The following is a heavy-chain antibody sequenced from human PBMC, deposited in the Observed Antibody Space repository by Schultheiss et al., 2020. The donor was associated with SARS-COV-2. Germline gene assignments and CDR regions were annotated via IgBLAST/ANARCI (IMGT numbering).Heavy chain of an antibody. CDR3: AKGASPTVTTGFDY. CDR1: GFTFSDYY. D-gene: IGHD4-17*01. J-gene: IGHJ4*02. V-gene: IGHV3-11*01. CDR2: ISSSGSTI. Sequence: GESLKISCAASGFTFSDYYMSWIRQAPGKGLEWVSYISSSGSTIYYADSVKGRFTISRDNAKNSLYLQMNSLRAEDTAVYYCAKGASPTVTTGFDYWGQGTLVTVSS.